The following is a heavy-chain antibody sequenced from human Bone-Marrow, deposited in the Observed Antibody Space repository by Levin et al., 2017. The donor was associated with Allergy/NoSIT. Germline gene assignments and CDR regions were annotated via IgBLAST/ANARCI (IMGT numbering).Heavy chain of an antibody. Sequence: LSLTCAASGFTFSSYAMSWVRQAPGKGPEWVSGITGSGGSTFYADSVKGRFTISRDNSKNTLDLQMSSLRVEATAVYYCAKDLDESYYDLWSGYFRFDNWGQGTLVTVSS. CDR1: GFTFSSYA. J-gene: IGHJ4*02. CDR2: ITGSGGST. CDR3: AKDLDESYYDLWSGYFRFDN. D-gene: IGHD3-3*01. V-gene: IGHV3-23*01.